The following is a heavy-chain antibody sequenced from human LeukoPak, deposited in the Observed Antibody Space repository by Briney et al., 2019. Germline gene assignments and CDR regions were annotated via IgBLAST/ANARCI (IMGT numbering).Heavy chain of an antibody. J-gene: IGHJ4*02. CDR3: ARAMGSSGYYSSFDS. D-gene: IGHD3-22*01. V-gene: IGHV2-70*01. CDR2: IDCDDDG. CDR1: GFSLTTPGMC. Sequence: SGPTLVKPTQTLTLTCNLSGFSLTTPGMCVSWIRQPPGKALEWLGIIDCDDDGCYRSPLKTRLTISKGTSENQVVLTMSNMDPVDTAPYYCARAMGSSGYYSSFDSWGQGILVTVSS.